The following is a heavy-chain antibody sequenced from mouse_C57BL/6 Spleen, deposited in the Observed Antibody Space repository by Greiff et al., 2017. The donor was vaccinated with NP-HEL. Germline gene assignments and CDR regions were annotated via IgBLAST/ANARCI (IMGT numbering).Heavy chain of an antibody. CDR1: GYAFSSSW. J-gene: IGHJ2*01. V-gene: IGHV1-82*01. D-gene: IGHD1-1*01. Sequence: QVQLQQSGPELVKPGASVKISCKASGYAFSSSWMNWVKQRPGKGLEWIGRIYPGDGDTNYNGKFKGKATLTADNSSSTAYMQLSRLTSEDSAFCVCDGSGLYYFDYWGQGTTLTVSS. CDR3: DGSGLYYFDY. CDR2: IYPGDGDT.